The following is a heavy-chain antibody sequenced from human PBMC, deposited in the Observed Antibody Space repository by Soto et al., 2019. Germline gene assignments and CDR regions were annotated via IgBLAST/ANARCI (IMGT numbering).Heavy chain of an antibody. D-gene: IGHD1-1*01. CDR3: ARGRYGDY. CDR1: GYAFTTYG. CDR2: ISAHNGNT. J-gene: IGHJ4*02. V-gene: IGHV1-18*01. Sequence: QVHLVQSGAEVKKPGASVKVSCKGSGYAFTTYGITWVRQAPGQGLEWMGWISAHNGNTNYAQKLQSRVTVTRDTSSSTDYMELRSLRSDDTAVYYSARGRYGDYWGQGALVTVSS.